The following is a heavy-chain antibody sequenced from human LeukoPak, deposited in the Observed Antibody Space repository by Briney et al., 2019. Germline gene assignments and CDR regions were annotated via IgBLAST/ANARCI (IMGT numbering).Heavy chain of an antibody. V-gene: IGHV1-18*01. J-gene: IGHJ6*02. CDR2: ISAYNGNT. D-gene: IGHD4-17*01. CDR1: GYTFTSYG. CDR3: ARDRLPTVTNVGSFYYYGMDV. Sequence: GASVKVSCKASGYTFTSYGISWVRQAPGQGLEWMGWISAYNGNTNYAQKLQGRVTMTTDTSTSTAYMELRSLRSDDTAVYYCARDRLPTVTNVGSFYYYGMDVWGRGTTVTVSS.